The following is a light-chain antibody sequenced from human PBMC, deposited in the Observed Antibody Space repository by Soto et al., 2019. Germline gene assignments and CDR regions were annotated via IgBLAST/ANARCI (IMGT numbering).Light chain of an antibody. CDR1: QSVSSSY. CDR3: QQYGSSPPLT. J-gene: IGKJ4*01. CDR2: GAS. Sequence: EIVLTQSPGTLSLSPGERATLSCRASQSVSSSYLAWYQQKPGQAPRLLIYGASGRATGIPDRFRGSGSGTDFTLTISRLEPEDFAVYYCQQYGSSPPLTFGGGTKVEIK. V-gene: IGKV3-20*01.